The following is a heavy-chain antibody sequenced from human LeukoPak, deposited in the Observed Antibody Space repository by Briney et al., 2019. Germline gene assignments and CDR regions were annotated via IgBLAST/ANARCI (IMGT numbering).Heavy chain of an antibody. CDR1: GFTFSSYG. J-gene: IGHJ4*02. V-gene: IGHV3-30*18. Sequence: GGSLRLSCAASGFTFSSYGMHWVRLAPGKGLEWVAVISYDGSNKYYADSVKGRFTISRDNSKNTLYLQMNSLRAEDTAVYYCAKDGYCSGGSCYFLDYFGYWGQGTLVTVSS. CDR3: AKDGYCSGGSCYFLDYFGY. D-gene: IGHD2-15*01. CDR2: ISYDGSNK.